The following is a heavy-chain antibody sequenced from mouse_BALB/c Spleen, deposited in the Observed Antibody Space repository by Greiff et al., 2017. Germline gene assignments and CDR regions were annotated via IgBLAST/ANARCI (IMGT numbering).Heavy chain of an antibody. CDR1: GYTFTDYN. V-gene: IGHV1S29*02. D-gene: IGHD2-3*01. J-gene: IGHJ4*01. CDR2: IYPYNGGT. Sequence: EVQLQQSGPELVKPGASVKISCKASGYTFTDYNMHWVKQSHGKSLEWIGYIYPYNGGTGYNQKFKSKATLTVDNSSSTAYMELRSLTSEDSAVYYCARYDGYYEGVDYWGQGTSVTVSS. CDR3: ARYDGYYEGVDY.